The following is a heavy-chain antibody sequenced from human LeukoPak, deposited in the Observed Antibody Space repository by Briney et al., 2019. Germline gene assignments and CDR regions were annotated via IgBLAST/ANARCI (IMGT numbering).Heavy chain of an antibody. CDR3: ARQVGLETRGRGFDY. Sequence: PGGSLRLSCAVSGFTFTDYWMNWVRQAPGKGLEWVSVIYSGGSTYYADSVKGRFTISRDNSKNTLYLQMNSLRAEDTAVYYCARQVGLETRGRGFDYWGQGTLVTVSS. V-gene: IGHV3-66*02. CDR2: IYSGGST. D-gene: IGHD3-3*01. CDR1: GFTFTDYW. J-gene: IGHJ4*02.